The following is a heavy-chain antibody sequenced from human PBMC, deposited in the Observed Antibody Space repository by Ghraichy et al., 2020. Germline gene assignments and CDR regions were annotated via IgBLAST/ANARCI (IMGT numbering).Heavy chain of an antibody. CDR1: GGSISSSTYY. CDR3: ARQEGYDQRAGEFDP. J-gene: IGHJ5*02. V-gene: IGHV4-39*01. D-gene: IGHD2-15*01. Sequence: SETLSLTCTVSGGSISSSTYYWGWIRQPPMKGLEWIGSVYYDGSAYYNPSLKTRVSLSVDTSKNQFSLTLSSVTAADTAVYYCARQEGYDQRAGEFDPWGQGTLVTVSS. CDR2: VYYDGSA.